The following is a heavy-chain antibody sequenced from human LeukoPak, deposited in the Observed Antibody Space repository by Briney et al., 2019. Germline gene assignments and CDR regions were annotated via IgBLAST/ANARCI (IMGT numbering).Heavy chain of an antibody. V-gene: IGHV4-59*01. Sequence: KPSETLSLTCTVSGGSISSYYWSWIRQPPGKGLEWIGYISYSGSTDYNPSLKSRVTISLDASKNQFSLRLSSVTAADTAVYYCARETRLHSGSYSNDAFDIWGQGTMVTVS. CDR1: GGSISSYY. J-gene: IGHJ3*02. CDR3: ARETRLHSGSYSNDAFDI. CDR2: ISYSGST. D-gene: IGHD1-26*01.